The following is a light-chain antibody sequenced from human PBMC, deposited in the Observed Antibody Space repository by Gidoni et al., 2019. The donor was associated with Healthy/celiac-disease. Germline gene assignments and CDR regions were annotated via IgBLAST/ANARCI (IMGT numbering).Light chain of an antibody. CDR2: GNS. CDR3: QSYDSSLSGSRI. CDR1: SSNIGAGYD. V-gene: IGLV1-40*01. J-gene: IGLJ1*01. Sequence: QSVLTQPPSVSGAPGQRVTISCTGSSSNIGAGYDVPWYQQRPGTAPKLLIYGNSNRPAGVPDRFSGSKSGTSASLAITGLQAEEEADYYCQSYDSSLSGSRIFGTGTKVTVL.